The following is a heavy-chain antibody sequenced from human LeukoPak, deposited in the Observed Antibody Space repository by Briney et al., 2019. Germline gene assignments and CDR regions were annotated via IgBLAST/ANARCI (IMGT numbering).Heavy chain of an antibody. Sequence: ASVKVSCKASGYIFTGYYMHWVRQAPGQGLEWMGCINPNSGGTNYAQKFQGRVTMTRDTSIGTGYMELSRLRSDDTAVYYCFSFSSGYFDYWGQGTLVTVSS. D-gene: IGHD3-22*01. V-gene: IGHV1-2*02. J-gene: IGHJ4*02. CDR3: FSFSSGYFDY. CDR2: INPNSGGT. CDR1: GYIFTGYY.